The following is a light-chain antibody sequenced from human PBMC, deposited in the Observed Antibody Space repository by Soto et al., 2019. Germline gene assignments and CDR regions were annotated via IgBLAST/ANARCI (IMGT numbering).Light chain of an antibody. J-gene: IGLJ2*01. CDR3: CSYAGSSTLV. Sequence: QSALTQPASVSGSPGQSLTISCTGTSSDVGSYNLVSWYQQHPGKAPKLMIYEGSKWPSGVSNRFSGSKSGNTASLTISGLQAEDEADYYCCSYAGSSTLVFGGGTQLTVL. CDR2: EGS. CDR1: SSDVGSYNL. V-gene: IGLV2-23*01.